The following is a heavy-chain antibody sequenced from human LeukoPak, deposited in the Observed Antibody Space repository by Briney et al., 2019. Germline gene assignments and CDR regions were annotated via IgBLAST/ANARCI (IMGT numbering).Heavy chain of an antibody. CDR2: ISGSGGST. CDR3: AKVPGRWQLDYFQH. D-gene: IGHD6-6*01. J-gene: IGHJ1*01. V-gene: IGHV3-23*01. Sequence: GGSLRLSCAASGFTFSSYSMNWVRQAPGKGLEWVSAISGSGGSTYYADSVKGRFTISRDNSKNTLYLQMNSLRAEDTAVYYCAKVPGRWQLDYFQHWGQGTLVTVSS. CDR1: GFTFSSYS.